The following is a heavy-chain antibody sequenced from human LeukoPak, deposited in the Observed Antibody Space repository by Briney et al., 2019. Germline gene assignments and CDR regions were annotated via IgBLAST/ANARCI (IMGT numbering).Heavy chain of an antibody. J-gene: IGHJ4*02. Sequence: SETLSLTCAVYGGSFSGYYWSWIRRPPGKGLEWIGEINHSGSTNYNPSLRSRVTISVGTSKNQFSLKLSSVTAADTAVYYCARETYYDFWSGYYFDYWGQGTLVTVSS. D-gene: IGHD3-3*01. V-gene: IGHV4-34*01. CDR2: INHSGST. CDR1: GGSFSGYY. CDR3: ARETYYDFWSGYYFDY.